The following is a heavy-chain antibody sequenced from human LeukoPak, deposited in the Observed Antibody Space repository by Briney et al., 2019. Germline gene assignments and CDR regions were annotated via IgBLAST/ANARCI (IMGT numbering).Heavy chain of an antibody. D-gene: IGHD3-10*01. V-gene: IGHV4-59*01. Sequence: KPSETLSPTCTVSGGSISSYYWSWIRQPPGKGLEWIGYIYYSGSTNYNPSLKSRVTISVDTSKNQFSLKLSSVTAADTAVYYCARVDFTMVRGVPLPYAFDIWGQGTMVTVSS. CDR2: IYYSGST. J-gene: IGHJ3*02. CDR1: GGSISSYY. CDR3: ARVDFTMVRGVPLPYAFDI.